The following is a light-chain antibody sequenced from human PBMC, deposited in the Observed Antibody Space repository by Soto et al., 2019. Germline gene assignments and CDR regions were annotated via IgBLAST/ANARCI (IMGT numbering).Light chain of an antibody. J-gene: IGLJ2*01. CDR2: DKN. CDR1: SSNIGNNY. CDR3: GTWDSSLSAVV. V-gene: IGLV1-51*01. Sequence: QSVLTQPPSVSAAPGQKVTISCSGSSSNIGNNYVSWYQQLPGTAPQLLIYDKNKRPSGIPDRFSGSKSGTSATLDITGLQTGDEADYCCGTWDSSLSAVVFGGGTKMTVL.